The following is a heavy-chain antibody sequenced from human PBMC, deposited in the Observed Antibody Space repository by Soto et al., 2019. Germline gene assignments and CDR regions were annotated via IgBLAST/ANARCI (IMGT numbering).Heavy chain of an antibody. V-gene: IGHV1-3*05. CDR1: GYTFTNYA. CDR3: ARVSGYYLPDY. D-gene: IGHD5-12*01. Sequence: QVQLVQSGAEEKKPGASVKVSCKASGYTFTNYAMHWVRQAPGQRLEWMGWINAGNGNTKNSQKFQGRVTITRDTSASTAYMELSTLRSEDTAVYYCARVSGYYLPDYWGQGTVVTVSS. J-gene: IGHJ4*02. CDR2: INAGNGNT.